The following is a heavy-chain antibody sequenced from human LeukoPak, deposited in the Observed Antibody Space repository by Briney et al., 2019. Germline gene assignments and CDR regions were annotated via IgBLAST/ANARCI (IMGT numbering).Heavy chain of an antibody. D-gene: IGHD3-10*01. CDR1: GGSISSGGYS. CDR3: ARSPTMVISRGAFDI. CDR2: IYHSGST. V-gene: IGHV4-30-2*01. J-gene: IGHJ3*02. Sequence: SETLSLTCAVSGGSISSGGYSWSWIRQPPGKGLEWIGYIYHSGSTYYNPSLKSRVTISVDRSKNQFSLKLSSVTAADTAVYYCARSPTMVISRGAFDIWGQGTTVTVSS.